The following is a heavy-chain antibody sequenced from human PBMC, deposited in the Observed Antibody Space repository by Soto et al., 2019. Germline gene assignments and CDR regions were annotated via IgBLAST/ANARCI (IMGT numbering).Heavy chain of an antibody. D-gene: IGHD6-19*01. J-gene: IGHJ6*02. Sequence: GGSLRLSCVASGFTVSSNYMSWVRQAPGKGLEWVSVIYSGGSTYYADSVKGRFTISRDNSKNTLYLQMNSLRAEDTAVYYCARDQRGGSSGWYDYGMDVWGQGTTVTVSS. V-gene: IGHV3-53*01. CDR2: IYSGGST. CDR1: GFTVSSNY. CDR3: ARDQRGGSSGWYDYGMDV.